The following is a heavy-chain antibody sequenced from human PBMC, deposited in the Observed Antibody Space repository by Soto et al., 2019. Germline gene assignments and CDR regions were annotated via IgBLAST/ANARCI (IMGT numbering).Heavy chain of an antibody. CDR2: IYYSGST. J-gene: IGHJ5*02. CDR1: GGSIISSSYY. CDR3: ARHVVRELLDTPWNWFDP. D-gene: IGHD1-26*01. V-gene: IGHV4-39*01. Sequence: SETLSLTCTVSGGSIISSSYYWVWIRQPPGKGLEWIGSIYYSGSTYYNPSLKGRVTISVDTSKNQFSLKLSSVTAADTAVYYCARHVVRELLDTPWNWFDPWGQGTLVTVSS.